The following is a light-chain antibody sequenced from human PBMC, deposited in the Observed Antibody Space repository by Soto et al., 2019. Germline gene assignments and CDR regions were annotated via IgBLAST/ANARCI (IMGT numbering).Light chain of an antibody. Sequence: EVVLTQSPATLSLSPGERATLSCRASQSVTSYLAWYQQKPGQAPRLLMYEASKRVTGIPARFSGSGSGTDYTLTISSLEPEDFAVYYCHQRSNWPLFTFGGGTRVETK. CDR1: QSVTSY. CDR2: EAS. V-gene: IGKV3-11*01. J-gene: IGKJ4*01. CDR3: HQRSNWPLFT.